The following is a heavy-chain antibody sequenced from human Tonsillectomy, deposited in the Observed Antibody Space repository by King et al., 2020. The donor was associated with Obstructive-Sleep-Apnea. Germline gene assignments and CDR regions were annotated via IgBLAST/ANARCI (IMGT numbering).Heavy chain of an antibody. CDR2: ISVYNGDT. CDR3: ARYAYAAVGSTDYFDY. J-gene: IGHJ4*02. Sequence: QLVQSGVEVKKPGASVKVSCKASGYTFTSYGITWVRLAPGQGLEWMGWISVYNGDTKYAQKSQGRVTMTTDTSTNTAYMELRSLRSDATAVYYCARYAYAAVGSTDYFDYWGQGTLVTVSS. V-gene: IGHV1-18*04. CDR1: GYTFTSYG. D-gene: IGHD6-13*01.